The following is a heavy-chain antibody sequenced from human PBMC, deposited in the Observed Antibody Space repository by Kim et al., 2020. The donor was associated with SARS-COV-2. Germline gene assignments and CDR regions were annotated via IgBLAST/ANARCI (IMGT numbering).Heavy chain of an antibody. V-gene: IGHV3-30*01. Sequence: KGRFTISGDNSKNTLYLQMNSLRAEDTAVYYCARDSGVVVVPASSGWFDPWGQGTLVTVSS. CDR3: ARDSGVVVVPASSGWFDP. D-gene: IGHD2-2*01. J-gene: IGHJ5*02.